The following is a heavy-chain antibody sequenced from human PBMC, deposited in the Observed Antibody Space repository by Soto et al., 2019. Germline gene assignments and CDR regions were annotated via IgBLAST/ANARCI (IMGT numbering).Heavy chain of an antibody. J-gene: IGHJ4*02. V-gene: IGHV1-46*01. D-gene: IGHD2-21*02. CDR3: ARGGHVVVVTAALDY. CDR1: GDTFTNYY. Sequence: QVQLMQSGAEVKKPGASVKVSCKASGDTFTNYYIHWVRQAPGQGLEWMGTVNPSGGHTTYAQHSLGRVTTTRDTSNSTLYMELTSLTSDDTAVYYGARGGHVVVVTAALDYWGQGTLVTVSS. CDR2: VNPSGGHT.